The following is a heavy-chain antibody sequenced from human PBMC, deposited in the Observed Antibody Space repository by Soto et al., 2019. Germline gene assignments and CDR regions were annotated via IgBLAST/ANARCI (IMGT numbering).Heavy chain of an antibody. J-gene: IGHJ4*02. Sequence: GGSLRLSCAASGFTFSSYAMSWVRQAPGKGLEWVSAISGSGGSTYYADSVKGRFTISRDNSKNTLYLQMNSLRAEDTAVYYWAKDPVAYYYGSGSYYPTFDYWGQGTLVTVSS. D-gene: IGHD3-10*01. CDR3: AKDPVAYYYGSGSYYPTFDY. CDR2: ISGSGGST. CDR1: GFTFSSYA. V-gene: IGHV3-23*01.